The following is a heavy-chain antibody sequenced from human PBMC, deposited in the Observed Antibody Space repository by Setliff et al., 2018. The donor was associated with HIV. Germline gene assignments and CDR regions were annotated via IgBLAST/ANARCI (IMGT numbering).Heavy chain of an antibody. J-gene: IGHJ4*02. CDR1: GGSLSSFS. D-gene: IGHD5-18*01. CDR2: VDHSGKS. CDR3: ARRYSYGFGY. Sequence: PSETLSLTCAVYGGSLSSFSWTWIRQAPGKGLEWIGEVDHSGKSKENPSLRSRVSISADTSKNQFSLRLSSVIAADTAVYYCARRYSYGFGYWGQGTLVTVSS. V-gene: IGHV4-34*01.